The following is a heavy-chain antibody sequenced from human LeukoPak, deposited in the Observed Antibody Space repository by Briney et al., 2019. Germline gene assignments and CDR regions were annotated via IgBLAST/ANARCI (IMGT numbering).Heavy chain of an antibody. D-gene: IGHD3-22*01. V-gene: IGHV4-4*07. CDR1: GGSISSYY. CDR2: IYTSGST. CDR3: AREYDYYDSSGYRGWYFDL. Sequence: SETLSLTCTVSGGSISSYYWSWIRQPAGKGLEWIGRIYTSGSTNYNPSLKSRVTMSVDTSKNQFSLKLSSVTAADTAVYYCAREYDYYDSSGYRGWYFDLWGRGTLVTVSS. J-gene: IGHJ2*01.